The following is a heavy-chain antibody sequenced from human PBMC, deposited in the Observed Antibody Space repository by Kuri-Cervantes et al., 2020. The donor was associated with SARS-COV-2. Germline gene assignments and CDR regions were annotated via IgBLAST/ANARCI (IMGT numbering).Heavy chain of an antibody. D-gene: IGHD4-23*01. V-gene: IGHV3-9*01. CDR1: GFTFDYYA. Sequence: SRKISCAAAGFTFDYYAMHWVRHAPGKGMERVSGISWNSGSIGDADSVKSRFTISRDNANNSLYMQMNSLRAEATALYYWAKALYGGNRGGFDYWGQGTLVTVSS. CDR3: AKALYGGNRGGFDY. J-gene: IGHJ4*02. CDR2: ISWNSGSI.